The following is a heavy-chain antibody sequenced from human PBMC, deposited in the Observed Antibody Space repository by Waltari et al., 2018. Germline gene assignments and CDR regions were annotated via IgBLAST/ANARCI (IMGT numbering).Heavy chain of an antibody. CDR1: GDSVSSYS. J-gene: IGHJ4*02. CDR3: ARLNDISGYYYFDY. D-gene: IGHD3-22*01. Sequence: QVQLQESGPGLVKPSETLSLTCAISGDSVSSYSWTWIRQPPGKGLEWLGSVYYSGSSNYSPSLKSRVTISVDTSRNQFSLKLSSVTAADTAIYYCARLNDISGYYYFDYWGQGALVTVSS. CDR2: VYYSGSS. V-gene: IGHV4-59*02.